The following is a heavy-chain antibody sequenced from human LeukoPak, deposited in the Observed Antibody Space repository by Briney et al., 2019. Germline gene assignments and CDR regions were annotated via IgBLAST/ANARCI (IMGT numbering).Heavy chain of an antibody. CDR1: GGSISRYH. J-gene: IGHJ5*01. CDR2: VYYSGST. Sequence: TSETLSLTCSVSGGSISRYHWSWIRQPPGKGLEWIGYVYYSGSTKYSPSLKSRVTISIDTSKNQFSLKLSSVTAADTAVYYCAREDYGVSTGMSWFDSWGQGILVIVSS. D-gene: IGHD4-17*01. CDR3: AREDYGVSTGMSWFDS. V-gene: IGHV4-59*01.